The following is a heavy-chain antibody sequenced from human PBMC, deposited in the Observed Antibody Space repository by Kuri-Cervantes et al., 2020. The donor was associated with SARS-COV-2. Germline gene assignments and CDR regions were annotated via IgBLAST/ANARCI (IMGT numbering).Heavy chain of an antibody. V-gene: IGHV1-69*13. D-gene: IGHD2-2*01. Sequence: SVKVSCKASGDTFRSYPISWVRQAPGQGLEWMGGIIPIFGTANYAQKFQGRVTITADESTSTAYMELSSLRSEDTAVYYCARSRPPVVVPAALRPLDYWGQGTRVTVSS. CDR2: IIPIFGTA. CDR3: ARSRPPVVVPAALRPLDY. J-gene: IGHJ4*02. CDR1: GDTFRSYP.